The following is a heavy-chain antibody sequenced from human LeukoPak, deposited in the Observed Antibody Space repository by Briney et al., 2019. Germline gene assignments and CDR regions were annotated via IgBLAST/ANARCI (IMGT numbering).Heavy chain of an antibody. D-gene: IGHD3-22*01. V-gene: IGHV3-21*01. CDR2: ISVRSNYI. J-gene: IGHJ4*02. Sequence: SGGSLRLSCLASGYTLSSYSINWVRQAPGKGLEWVSSISVRSNYIYYADSVRGRFRISRDDARDSLFLEMNSLRAEDTAVYYCVRLRRNSDTSGFYYYYDFWGQGTLVTVSS. CDR1: GYTLSSYS. CDR3: VRLRRNSDTSGFYYYYDF.